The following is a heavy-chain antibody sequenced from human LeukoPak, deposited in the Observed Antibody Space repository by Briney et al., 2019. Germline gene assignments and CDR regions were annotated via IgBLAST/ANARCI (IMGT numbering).Heavy chain of an antibody. D-gene: IGHD3-10*01. V-gene: IGHV4-4*07. CDR3: ARGPTMVRGVISVSFDY. Sequence: KPSETLSLTCTVSGGSISSYYWSWIRQPPGKGLEWIGRIYTSGSTNYNPSLKSRVTMSVDTSKNQFSLKLSSVTAADTAVYYCARGPTMVRGVISVSFDYWGQGTLVTVSS. CDR1: GGSISSYY. CDR2: IYTSGST. J-gene: IGHJ4*02.